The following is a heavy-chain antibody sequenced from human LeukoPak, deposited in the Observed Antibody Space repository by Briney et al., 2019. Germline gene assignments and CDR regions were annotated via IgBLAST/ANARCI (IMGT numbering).Heavy chain of an antibody. CDR3: ARDKDGGDASDI. D-gene: IGHD5-24*01. Sequence: PGGSLRLSCAASGFTFSSYNMNWVRQAPGKGLEWVSSISSSSIYIYYADSVKGRFTISRDNAKNSLHLQMNSLRAEDTAVYYCARDKDGGDASDIWGQGTMVTVSS. V-gene: IGHV3-21*01. CDR2: ISSSSIYI. CDR1: GFTFSSYN. J-gene: IGHJ3*02.